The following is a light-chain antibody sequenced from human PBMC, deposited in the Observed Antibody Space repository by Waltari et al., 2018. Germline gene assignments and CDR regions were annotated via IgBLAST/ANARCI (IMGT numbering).Light chain of an antibody. J-gene: IGLJ3*02. Sequence: QTVVTQEQSLSVSPGGTVTLTCALSSASLSTTSYATWYQQTPGQAPRTLVYKANARSSGVPDRFSGSILGNTAALTITGAQADDESDYYCALYMGSGIWVFGGGTRLTVL. CDR3: ALYMGSGIWV. CDR2: KAN. CDR1: SASLSTTSY. V-gene: IGLV8-61*01.